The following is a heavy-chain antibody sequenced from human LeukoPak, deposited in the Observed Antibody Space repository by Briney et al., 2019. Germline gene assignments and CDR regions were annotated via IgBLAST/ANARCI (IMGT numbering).Heavy chain of an antibody. V-gene: IGHV3-11*01. Sequence: GGSLRLSCAASGFTFSDYYMSWIRQAPGKGLEWVSYISSSGSTIYYADSVKGRFTISRDNAKNSLYLQMNSLRAEDTAVYYCASTDLYYYGSGSQNGWGQGTLVTVSS. CDR2: ISSSGSTI. J-gene: IGHJ4*02. D-gene: IGHD3-10*01. CDR3: ASTDLYYYGSGSQNG. CDR1: GFTFSDYY.